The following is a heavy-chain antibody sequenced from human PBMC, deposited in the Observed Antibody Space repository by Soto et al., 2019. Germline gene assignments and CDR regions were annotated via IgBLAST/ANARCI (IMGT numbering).Heavy chain of an antibody. Sequence: EVQLLESGGGLVQPGGSLRLSCAASGFTFNNYAMTWVGQAPGKGLEWVSTISGSDDSTYYADSVKGRLTISRDNSKNELYLQMSSLRAEDTALYYCVKDWTGDTCPCMDVWGQGTTVTVSS. CDR2: ISGSDDST. J-gene: IGHJ6*01. CDR3: VKDWTGDTCPCMDV. D-gene: IGHD2-8*02. CDR1: GFTFNNYA. V-gene: IGHV3-23*01.